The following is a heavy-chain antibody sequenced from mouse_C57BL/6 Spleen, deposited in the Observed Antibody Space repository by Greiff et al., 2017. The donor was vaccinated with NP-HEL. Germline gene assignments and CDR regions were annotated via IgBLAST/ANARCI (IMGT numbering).Heavy chain of an antibody. CDR3: ARDGRGNYYAMDY. Sequence: EVKLMESEGGLVQPGSSMKLSCTASGFTFSDYYMAWVRQVPEKGLEWVANINYDGSSTYYLDSLKSRFIISRDNAKNILYLQMSSLKSEDTATYYCARDGRGNYYAMDYWGQGTSVTVSS. D-gene: IGHD2-1*01. CDR1: GFTFSDYY. CDR2: INYDGSST. J-gene: IGHJ4*01. V-gene: IGHV5-16*01.